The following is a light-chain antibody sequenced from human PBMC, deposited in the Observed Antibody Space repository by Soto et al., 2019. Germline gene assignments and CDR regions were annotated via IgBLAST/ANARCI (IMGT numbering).Light chain of an antibody. Sequence: ELVLTRSPGRVSLSPGERATLSCRASQSLSSSQLAWYQQKPGQAPRLLIHDASSRATGISDRFTGSGSGTDFTLTITTLEPEDFAVYYCQQYGSSPRTFGLGTKVDIK. J-gene: IGKJ1*01. CDR1: QSLSSSQ. CDR3: QQYGSSPRT. CDR2: DAS. V-gene: IGKV3-20*01.